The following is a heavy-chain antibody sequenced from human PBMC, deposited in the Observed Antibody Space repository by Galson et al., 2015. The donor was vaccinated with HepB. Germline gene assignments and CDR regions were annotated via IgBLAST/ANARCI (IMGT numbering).Heavy chain of an antibody. V-gene: IGHV3-33*01. CDR1: GFTFSSYG. J-gene: IGHJ6*01. CDR2: IWFHGSNE. CDR3: ARHRWVDYYYYYGMDV. D-gene: IGHD5-24*01. Sequence: SLRLSCAASGFTFSSYGMHWVRQAPGKGLEWVAFIWFHGSNEYYGDSVKGRFTISRDNSKNTLYLQMSSLKASDTAMYYCARHRWVDYYYYYGMDVWGQETTVTVSS.